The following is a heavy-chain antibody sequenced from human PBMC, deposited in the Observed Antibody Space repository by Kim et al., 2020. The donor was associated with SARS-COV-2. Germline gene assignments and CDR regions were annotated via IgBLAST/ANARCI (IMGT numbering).Heavy chain of an antibody. J-gene: IGHJ4*02. CDR1: GYIFSHYW. V-gene: IGHV3-74*01. CDR3: AHFGFDWLLSL. Sequence: GGSLRLSCEGSGYIFSHYWMHWVRQAPGKGLEWVSRISSDGSFTGYAESVKGRFAISRDNAKNTLYLNMNSLRAEDTAVYYCAHFGFDWLLSLCGPGTLVTVSS. CDR2: ISSDGSFT. D-gene: IGHD3-9*01.